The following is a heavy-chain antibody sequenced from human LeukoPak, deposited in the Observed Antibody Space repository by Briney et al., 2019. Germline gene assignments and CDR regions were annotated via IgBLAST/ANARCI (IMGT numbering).Heavy chain of an antibody. V-gene: IGHV3-23*01. CDR2: ISGSGGST. D-gene: IGHD3-3*01. Sequence: PGGSLRLSCAASGFTFSSYAMSWVRQAPGKGLEWVSAISGSGGSTFYADSVKGRFTISRDNSKNTLSLQMNSLRAEDTAVYYCAKDHRYFDFWSGYLSNNRFDPWGQGTLVTVSS. CDR3: AKDHRYFDFWSGYLSNNRFDP. CDR1: GFTFSSYA. J-gene: IGHJ5*02.